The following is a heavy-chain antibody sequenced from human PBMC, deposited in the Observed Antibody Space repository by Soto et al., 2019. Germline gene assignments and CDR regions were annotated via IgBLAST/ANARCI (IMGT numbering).Heavy chain of an antibody. CDR3: ARGSYGVTEYYFDY. Sequence: PGGSLRLSCAASGFTFSSYSMNWVRQAPGKGLEWVSSISSSSYIYYADSVKGRFTISRDNAKNSLYLQMNSLRAEDTAVYYCARGSYGVTEYYFDYWGQGTLVTVSS. J-gene: IGHJ4*02. V-gene: IGHV3-21*01. D-gene: IGHD5-18*01. CDR2: ISSSSYI. CDR1: GFTFSSYS.